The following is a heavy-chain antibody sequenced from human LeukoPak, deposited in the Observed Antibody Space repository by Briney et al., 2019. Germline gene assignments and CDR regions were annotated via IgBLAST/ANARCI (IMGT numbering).Heavy chain of an antibody. D-gene: IGHD6-19*01. J-gene: IGHJ4*02. CDR2: IWYDGSNK. V-gene: IGHV3-33*01. CDR3: ASSSGWSSDDDY. Sequence: PGGSLRLSCAASGFTFSSYGMHWVRQAPGKGLEWVAVIWYDGSNKYYADSVKGRFTISRDNSKNTLYLQMNSLRAEDTAVYYCASSSGWSSDDDYWGQGTLVTVSS. CDR1: GFTFSSYG.